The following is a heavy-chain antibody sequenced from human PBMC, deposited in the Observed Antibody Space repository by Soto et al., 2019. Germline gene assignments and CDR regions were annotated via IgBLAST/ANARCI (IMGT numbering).Heavy chain of an antibody. J-gene: IGHJ6*02. Sequence: GESLKISCKGSGYSFTSYWINWVRQMPGKGLEWMGIIYPGDSDTRYSSSFQGQVTISADKSIDTAYLQWRSLKASDTAVYYCARHHGSPGSYFGLDVWGQGTTVTVSS. CDR1: GYSFTSYW. V-gene: IGHV5-51*01. CDR2: IYPGDSDT. D-gene: IGHD6-13*01. CDR3: ARHHGSPGSYFGLDV.